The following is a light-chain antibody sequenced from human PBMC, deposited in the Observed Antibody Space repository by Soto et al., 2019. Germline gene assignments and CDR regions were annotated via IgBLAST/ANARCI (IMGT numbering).Light chain of an antibody. Sequence: EIVLTQSPGTLSLSPGERATLSCRASQSGTNLAWYQQKPGQAPRLLIYAASSRATGIPDRFSGSGSGTDFTLTISRLEPEDFAVYYCQYYDTSPITFGQGTKVDI. CDR3: QYYDTSPIT. V-gene: IGKV3-20*01. CDR2: AAS. J-gene: IGKJ1*01. CDR1: QSGTN.